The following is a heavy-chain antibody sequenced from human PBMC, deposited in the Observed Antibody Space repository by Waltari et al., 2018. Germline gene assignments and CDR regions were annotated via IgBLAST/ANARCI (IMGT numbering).Heavy chain of an antibody. Sequence: EVQLVESGGGLVQPGGSLRLSCAASGFTFSSNWLSRVRQAPGKGLEWVANIKQDGSEKYYVDSVKGRFTISRDNAKNSLYLQMNSLRAEDTAVYYCAREWQGAAADWGQGTLVTVSS. D-gene: IGHD6-13*01. J-gene: IGHJ4*02. V-gene: IGHV3-7*01. CDR3: AREWQGAAAD. CDR2: IKQDGSEK. CDR1: GFTFSSNW.